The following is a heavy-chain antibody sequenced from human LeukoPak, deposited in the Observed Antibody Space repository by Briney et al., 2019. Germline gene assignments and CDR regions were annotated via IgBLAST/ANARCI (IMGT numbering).Heavy chain of an antibody. D-gene: IGHD3-10*01. CDR2: MYYSGST. J-gene: IGHJ4*02. CDR3: ARTITMIRGVIRIRDFDS. Sequence: SETLSLTCTVSGGSISSSSDYWGWIRQPPGKGLEWIGSMYYSGSTYYNPSLKSRVTISIDTSKNEFSLNLRSMTAADTAVYYCARTITMIRGVIRIRDFDSWGQGTLVTVSS. V-gene: IGHV4-39*07. CDR1: GGSISSSSDY.